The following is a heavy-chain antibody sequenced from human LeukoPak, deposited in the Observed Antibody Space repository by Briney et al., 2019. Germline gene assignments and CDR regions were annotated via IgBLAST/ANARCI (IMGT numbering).Heavy chain of an antibody. Sequence: ASVKVSCKASGYTFNSFGTNWVRQAPGQGLEWMGWISVYHGHTNYAQKFQGRVTMTTDTSTSTAYMELGNVTSDDTAVYYCARDRLSFVIRGVILPNWFDPWGQGTLVTVSS. CDR1: GYTFNSFG. CDR3: ARDRLSFVIRGVILPNWFDP. V-gene: IGHV1-18*01. D-gene: IGHD3-10*01. J-gene: IGHJ5*02. CDR2: ISVYHGHT.